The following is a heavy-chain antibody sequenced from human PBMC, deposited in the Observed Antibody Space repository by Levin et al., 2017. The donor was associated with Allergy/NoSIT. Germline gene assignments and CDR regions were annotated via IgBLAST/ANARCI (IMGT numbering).Heavy chain of an antibody. CDR3: VRDGRGGWHFDY. CDR2: SKEDGSQR. D-gene: IGHD6-19*01. J-gene: IGHJ4*02. CDR1: GFGMSSYW. Sequence: GESLKISCAASGFGMSSYWMSWVRQTPGKGLEWVANSKEDGSQRYYVDSVKCRFTISRDNARNSLDLQMNSLRAEDTAVYYGVRDGRGGWHFDYWGLGTLVTVSS. V-gene: IGHV3-7*03.